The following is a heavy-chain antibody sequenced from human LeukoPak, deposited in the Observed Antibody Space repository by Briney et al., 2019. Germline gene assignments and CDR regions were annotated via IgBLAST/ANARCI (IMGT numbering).Heavy chain of an antibody. CDR2: INHSGST. J-gene: IGHJ4*02. CDR3: ARGTSDIVVVPAAIPGLDY. CDR1: GGSFSGYY. Sequence: PSETLSLTCAVDGGSFSGYYWSWIRQPPGKGLEWIGEINHSGSTNYNPSLKSRVTISVDTSKNQFSLKLSSVTAADTAVYYCARGTSDIVVVPAAIPGLDYWGQGTLVTVSS. D-gene: IGHD2-2*02. V-gene: IGHV4-34*01.